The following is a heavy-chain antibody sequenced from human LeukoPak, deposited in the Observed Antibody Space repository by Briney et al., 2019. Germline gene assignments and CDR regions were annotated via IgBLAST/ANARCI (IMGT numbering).Heavy chain of an antibody. D-gene: IGHD1-26*01. CDR2: IYSYGST. J-gene: IGHJ4*02. CDR3: AKVAPPKGGGPFDY. V-gene: IGHV3-66*01. CDR1: GFTVSSSY. Sequence: PGGSLRLSCAASGFTVSSSYMSWVRPAPGKGLDWVSVIYSYGSTYYADSVKDRFIISRDNSKNTLYLQMNSLRAEDTAVYYCAKVAPPKGGGPFDYWGQGTLVTVSS.